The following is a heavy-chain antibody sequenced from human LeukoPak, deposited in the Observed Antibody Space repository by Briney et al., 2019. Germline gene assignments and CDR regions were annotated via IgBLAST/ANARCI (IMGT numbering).Heavy chain of an antibody. CDR3: AKFDYDSSSFDY. V-gene: IGHV4-59*01. Sequence: PSETLSLTCTVSGGYISSYYWSWIRQPPGKGLEWIGYLYYSGSTYHNPSLNSRVTISVDTSKNQFSPKLSSVTAADTAVYYCAKFDYDSSSFDYWGQGTLVTVSS. CDR2: LYYSGST. D-gene: IGHD3-22*01. CDR1: GGYISSYY. J-gene: IGHJ4*02.